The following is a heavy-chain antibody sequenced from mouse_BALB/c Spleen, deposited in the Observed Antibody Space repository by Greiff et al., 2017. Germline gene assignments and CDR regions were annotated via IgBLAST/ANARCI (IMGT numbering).Heavy chain of an antibody. CDR3: ARDGNSYAMDY. V-gene: IGHV14-3*02. Sequence: VQLQQSGAELLKPGASVKLSCTASGFNIKDTYMHWVKQRPEQGLEWIGRIDPANGNTKYDPKFQGKATITADTSSNTAYLQLSSLTSEDTAVYYCARDGNSYAMDYWGQGTSVTVSS. J-gene: IGHJ4*01. D-gene: IGHD2-1*01. CDR2: IDPANGNT. CDR1: GFNIKDTY.